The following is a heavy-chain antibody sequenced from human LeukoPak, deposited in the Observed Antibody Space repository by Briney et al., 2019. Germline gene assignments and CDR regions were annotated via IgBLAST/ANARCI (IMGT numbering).Heavy chain of an antibody. D-gene: IGHD2-2*01. Sequence: ASVKVSCKTSGYTFSSNYLHWVRQAPGQGLEWMGVINPRSGKTSYSQKFQGRLSMTSGTSTGTVYMHLSRLRSDDTAVYYCATIGAIIAFDYGLDVWGQGTTVTVSS. CDR2: INPRSGKT. CDR3: ATIGAIIAFDYGLDV. CDR1: GYTFSSNY. V-gene: IGHV1-46*01. J-gene: IGHJ6*02.